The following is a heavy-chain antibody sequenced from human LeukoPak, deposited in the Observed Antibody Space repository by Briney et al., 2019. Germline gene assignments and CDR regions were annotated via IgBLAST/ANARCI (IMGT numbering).Heavy chain of an antibody. Sequence: PSETLSLTCTVSGGSISSYYWSWIRQPPGKGLEWIGNIYYSGSTNYNPSLKSRVTISVDTSKNQFSLKLNSVTAADTAVYYCARDRTGGPDYWGQGTLVTVSS. J-gene: IGHJ4*02. CDR3: ARDRTGGPDY. V-gene: IGHV4-59*01. D-gene: IGHD7-27*01. CDR2: IYYSGST. CDR1: GGSISSYY.